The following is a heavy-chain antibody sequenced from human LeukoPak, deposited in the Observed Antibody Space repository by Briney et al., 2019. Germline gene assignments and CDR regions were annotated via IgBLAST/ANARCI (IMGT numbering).Heavy chain of an antibody. D-gene: IGHD2-2*01. CDR1: GGSFSGYY. CDR3: ARGSIVVVPAAIHPGRYNWLDP. V-gene: IGHV4-34*01. J-gene: IGHJ5*02. Sequence: PSETLSLTCAVYGGSFSGYYWSWIRQPPGKGLEWIGEINHSGSTNYNPSLKSRVTISVDTSKNQFSLKLSSVTAADTAVYYCARGSIVVVPAAIHPGRYNWLDPWGQGTLVTVSS. CDR2: INHSGST.